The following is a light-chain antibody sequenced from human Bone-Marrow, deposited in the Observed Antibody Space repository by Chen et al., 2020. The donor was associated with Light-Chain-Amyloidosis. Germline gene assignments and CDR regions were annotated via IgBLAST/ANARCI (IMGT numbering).Light chain of an antibody. CDR2: DDS. Sequence: SYVLTQPSSVSVAPGQTATIACGGNNIGSTSVHWYQRTQGQAPLLVVYDDSDRPSGIPERLSGSNSGNTATLTISRVEAGDEADYYCQVWDRSSDRPVFGGGTKLTVL. CDR1: NIGSTS. V-gene: IGLV3-21*02. CDR3: QVWDRSSDRPV. J-gene: IGLJ3*02.